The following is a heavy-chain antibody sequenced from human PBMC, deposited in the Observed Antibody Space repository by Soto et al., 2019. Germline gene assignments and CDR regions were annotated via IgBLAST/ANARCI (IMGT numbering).Heavy chain of an antibody. V-gene: IGHV4-39*01. D-gene: IGHD6-19*01. Sequence: QLQLQESGPGLVKPSETLSLTCTVSGGSIGRGSSYWGWIRQPPGKGLEWIASIYSSGSTYYNMSLKSRGTRSVYASKNQVSLMVPSVTAAAMAVYYCARRGGEGGGWMYFYLCCRVSLLTASA. CDR3: ARRGGEGGGWMYFYL. CDR1: GGSIGRGSSY. CDR2: IYSSGST. J-gene: IGHJ2*01.